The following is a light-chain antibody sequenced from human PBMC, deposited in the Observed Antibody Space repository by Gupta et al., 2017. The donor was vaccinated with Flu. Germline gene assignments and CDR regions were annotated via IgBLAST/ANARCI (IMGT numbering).Light chain of an antibody. CDR1: QRVSSK. CDR3: QQYNDWTLYA. J-gene: IGKJ2*01. Sequence: SVSPGERATLSCRASQRVSSKLAWYQQKPGQAPRLLIYGASTRATGIPARFSGSGSGTEFTLTISSLQSEDFAVYYCQQYNDWTLYAFGQGT. V-gene: IGKV3-15*01. CDR2: GAS.